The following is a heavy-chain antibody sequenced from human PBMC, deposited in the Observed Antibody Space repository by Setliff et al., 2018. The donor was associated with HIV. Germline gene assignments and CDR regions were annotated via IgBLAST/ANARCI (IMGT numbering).Heavy chain of an antibody. Sequence: SVKVSCKASGGTFKNDVISWVRQAPGQGLEWMGGITPVFGTANYAQKFQGRVTIIADESTSTAYMELSSLKSDDTAVYYCVRRESDYGTKAGFRYWGQGTLVTVSS. CDR3: VRRESDYGTKAGFRY. CDR2: ITPVFGTA. D-gene: IGHD4-17*01. V-gene: IGHV1-69*13. CDR1: GGTFKNDV. J-gene: IGHJ4*02.